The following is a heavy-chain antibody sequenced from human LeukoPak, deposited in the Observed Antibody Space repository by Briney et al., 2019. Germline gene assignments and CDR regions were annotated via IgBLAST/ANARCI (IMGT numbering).Heavy chain of an antibody. D-gene: IGHD5-18*01. Sequence: PGRSLRLSCAASGFTFSSYGMHWVRQAPGKGLEWVAVISYDGSNKYYADSVKGRFTISRDNSKNTLYLQMNSLRAEDTAVYYCARGADTAMVTNYFDYWGQGTLVTVSS. J-gene: IGHJ4*02. CDR1: GFTFSSYG. V-gene: IGHV3-30*03. CDR3: ARGADTAMVTNYFDY. CDR2: ISYDGSNK.